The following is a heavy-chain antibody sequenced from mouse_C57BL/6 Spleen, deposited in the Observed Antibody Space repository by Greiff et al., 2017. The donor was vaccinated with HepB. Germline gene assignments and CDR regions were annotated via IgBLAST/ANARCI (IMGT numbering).Heavy chain of an antibody. D-gene: IGHD1-1*01. CDR2: ISSGGSYT. V-gene: IGHV5-6*01. Sequence: EVKLMESGGDLVKPGGSLKLSCAASGFTFSSYGMSWVRQTPDKRLEWVATISSGGSYTYYPDSVKGRFTISRDNAKNTLYLQMSSLKSEDTAMYYCARHRLYYGSSPYAMDYWGQGTSVTVSS. CDR3: ARHRLYYGSSPYAMDY. CDR1: GFTFSSYG. J-gene: IGHJ4*01.